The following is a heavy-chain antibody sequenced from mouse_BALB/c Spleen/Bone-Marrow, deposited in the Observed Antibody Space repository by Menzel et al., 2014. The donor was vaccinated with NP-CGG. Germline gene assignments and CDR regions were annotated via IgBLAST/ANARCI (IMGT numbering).Heavy chain of an antibody. J-gene: IGHJ3*01. V-gene: IGHV1S127*01. Sequence: VQLQQSGAELVKPGASVKMSCKASGYTFTSYWMHWVKQRPGQGLEWIGAIDPSDNYTHHNQEFKGKATLTVDTSSSTAYMQLSSLTSEDYAVYYCTNLGTYWGQGTLVTVSA. CDR3: TNLGTY. CDR1: GYTFTSYW. CDR2: IDPSDNYT. D-gene: IGHD2-14*01.